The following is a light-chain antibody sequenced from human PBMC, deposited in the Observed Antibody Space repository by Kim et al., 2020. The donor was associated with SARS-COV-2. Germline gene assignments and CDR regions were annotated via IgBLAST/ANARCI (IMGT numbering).Light chain of an antibody. J-gene: IGLJ3*02. Sequence: SYELTQPPSVSVAPGKTARITCGGNNSGSKSVHWYQQKPGQAPVLVIYYDSDRPSGTPERFSGSNSGNTATLTISRVEAGDEADYSCQVWDSSSDHPVFGGGTQLTVL. CDR2: YDS. CDR3: QVWDSSSDHPV. V-gene: IGLV3-21*04. CDR1: NSGSKS.